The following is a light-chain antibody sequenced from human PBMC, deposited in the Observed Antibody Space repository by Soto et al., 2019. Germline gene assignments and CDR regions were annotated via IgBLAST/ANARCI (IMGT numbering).Light chain of an antibody. Sequence: EIVLTQSPATLSLSPGERATLSCRASQSVSSYLAWYQQKPGQAPRLLIYDASNRATGIPARLSGSGSGTDFTLTISSLEPEDFAVYYCQQRSNWPPFLTFGGGTKVEIK. CDR2: DAS. J-gene: IGKJ4*01. CDR3: QQRSNWPPFLT. V-gene: IGKV3-11*01. CDR1: QSVSSY.